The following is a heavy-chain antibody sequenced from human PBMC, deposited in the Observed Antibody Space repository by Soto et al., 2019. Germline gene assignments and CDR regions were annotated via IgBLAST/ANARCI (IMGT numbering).Heavy chain of an antibody. D-gene: IGHD4-4*01. CDR3: ARDPKSGNQKLYFED. CDR1: GFTFSSYS. Sequence: GGSLRLSCSASGFTFSSYSMNWVRQAPGKELEWLSYISGSGNTMYYADSVKGRFTIARDSAQKSLYLQLNNLRDDDTAMYYCARDPKSGNQKLYFEDWGQGTLVTVSS. CDR2: ISGSGNTM. V-gene: IGHV3-48*02. J-gene: IGHJ4*02.